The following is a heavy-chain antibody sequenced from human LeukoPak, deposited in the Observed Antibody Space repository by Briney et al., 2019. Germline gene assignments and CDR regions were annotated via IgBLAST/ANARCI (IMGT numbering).Heavy chain of an antibody. J-gene: IGHJ4*02. V-gene: IGHV4-39*07. CDR1: GGSITSSSYY. D-gene: IGHD2-2*01. Sequence: KPSETLSLTCTVSGGSITSSSYYWGWIRQPPGKGLEWIASIYSSGSTYYNPSLKSRVTISVDTSKNQFSLKLSSVTAADTAVYYCARDGLGYCSSTSCYADNYWGQGTLVTVSS. CDR2: IYSSGST. CDR3: ARDGLGYCSSTSCYADNY.